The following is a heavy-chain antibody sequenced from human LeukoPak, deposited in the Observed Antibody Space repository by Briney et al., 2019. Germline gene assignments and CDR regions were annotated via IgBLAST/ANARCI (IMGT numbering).Heavy chain of an antibody. CDR2: IWYDGSNK. J-gene: IGHJ4*02. CDR1: GFTFSSYG. CDR3: AKDLSTGIQRTYFDY. D-gene: IGHD3-10*01. V-gene: IGHV3-33*06. Sequence: GGSLRLSCAASGFTFSSYGMHWVRQAPGKGLEWVAVIWYDGSNKYYADSVKGRLTISRDNSKNTLYLQMNSLRAEDTAVYYCAKDLSTGIQRTYFDYWGQGTLVTVSS.